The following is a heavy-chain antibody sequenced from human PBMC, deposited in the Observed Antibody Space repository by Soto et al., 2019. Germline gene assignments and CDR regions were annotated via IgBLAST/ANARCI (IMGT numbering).Heavy chain of an antibody. J-gene: IGHJ6*03. V-gene: IGHV4-34*01. Sequence: SETLSLTCAVYGGYFSGYYWSWIRQPPGKGLEWIGEINHSGSTNYNPSLKSRVTISVDTSKNQFSLKLSSVTAADTAVYYCARGIRLSTFYYYYYMDVWGKGTTVTVSS. D-gene: IGHD3-3*01. CDR3: ARGIRLSTFYYYYYMDV. CDR1: GGYFSGYY. CDR2: INHSGST.